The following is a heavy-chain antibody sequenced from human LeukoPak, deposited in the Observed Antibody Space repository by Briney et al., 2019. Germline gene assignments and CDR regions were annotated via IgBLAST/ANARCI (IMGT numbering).Heavy chain of an antibody. CDR3: ARGARVDTAMADLDY. V-gene: IGHV1-2*06. CDR1: GYTFTGYY. J-gene: IGHJ4*02. CDR2: INPTSGGT. D-gene: IGHD5-18*01. Sequence: ASVKVSCKASGYTFTGYYMHWVRQAPEQGLEWMGRINPTSGGTNYAQKFQGRVTMTRDTSISTAYMELSRLRSDDTAVYYCARGARVDTAMADLDYWGQGSLVTVSS.